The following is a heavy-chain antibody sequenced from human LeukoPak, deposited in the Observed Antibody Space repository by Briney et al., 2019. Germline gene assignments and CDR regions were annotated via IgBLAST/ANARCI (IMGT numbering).Heavy chain of an antibody. CDR3: ARERGGYSYGDLPLRSGIFDY. CDR2: ISYDGSNK. Sequence: TGGSLRLSCAASGFTFSSYAMHWARQAPGKGLEWVAVISYDGSNKYYADSVKGRFTISRDNSKNTLYLQMNSLRAEDTAVYYCARERGGYSYGDLPLRSGIFDYWGQGTLVTVSS. CDR1: GFTFSSYA. J-gene: IGHJ4*02. V-gene: IGHV3-30*04. D-gene: IGHD5-18*01.